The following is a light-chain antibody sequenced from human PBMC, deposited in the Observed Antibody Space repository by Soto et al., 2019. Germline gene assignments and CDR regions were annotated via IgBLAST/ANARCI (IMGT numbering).Light chain of an antibody. CDR2: LDSDGSH. V-gene: IGLV4-69*01. CDR1: SGHSSYA. J-gene: IGLJ2*01. CDR3: QTWGTGIHVV. Sequence: QPLLTQSPSASASLGASVKLTCTLSSGHSSYAISWHQQQPEKGPRYLMKLDSDGSHTTGDAIPDRFSGSSSGAERYLTISCLQSEDEADYYCQTWGTGIHVVFGGGTKLTVL.